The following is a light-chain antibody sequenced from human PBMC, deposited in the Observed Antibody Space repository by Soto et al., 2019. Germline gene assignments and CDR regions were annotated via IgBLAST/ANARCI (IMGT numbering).Light chain of an antibody. CDR2: DAS. V-gene: IGKV1-5*01. CDR1: QSISSW. J-gene: IGKJ4*01. CDR3: QQYNTYSSLP. Sequence: DIQMTQSPSTLSASVGDRVTITCRASQSISSWLAWYQQKLGRAPRLLIYDASSLESGVPSRFSGSGYGTEFTLTISSLQPDDFATYYCQQYNTYSSLPFGGGTKVDIK.